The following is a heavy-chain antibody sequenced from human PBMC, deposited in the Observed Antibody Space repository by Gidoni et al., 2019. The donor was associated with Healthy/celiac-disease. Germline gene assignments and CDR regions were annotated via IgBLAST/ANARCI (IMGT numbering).Heavy chain of an antibody. J-gene: IGHJ4*02. V-gene: IGHV3-7*04. CDR3: ARDHIPYFDY. CDR2: RKQDGSEK. CDR1: GFTFSSYW. Sequence: EVQLVESGGGLVQPGGSLRLSCAASGFTFSSYWMSGVRQAPGKGLGWVANRKQDGSEKYYVDSVKGRFTISRDNAKNSLYLQMNSLRAEDTAVYYCARDHIPYFDYWGQGTLVTVSS.